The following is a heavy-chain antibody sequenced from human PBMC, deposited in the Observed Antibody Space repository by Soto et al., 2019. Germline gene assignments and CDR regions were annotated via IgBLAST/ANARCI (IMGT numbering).Heavy chain of an antibody. Sequence: GGSLRLSCAASGFTFSSYNMNWVRQAPGKGLEWISSISSGSGYISYADSVKGRFTISRDNAKNSLYLQMNSLRVEDTALYYCARVSYDDSTYFDYWGQGSLVTVSS. CDR1: GFTFSSYN. CDR2: ISSGSGYI. V-gene: IGHV3-21*01. CDR3: ARVSYDDSTYFDY. J-gene: IGHJ4*02. D-gene: IGHD4-17*01.